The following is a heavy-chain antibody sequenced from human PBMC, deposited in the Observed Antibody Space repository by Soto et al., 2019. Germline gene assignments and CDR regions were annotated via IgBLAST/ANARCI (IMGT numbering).Heavy chain of an antibody. D-gene: IGHD3-3*01. CDR1: GYTFTSYA. V-gene: IGHV1-3*01. J-gene: IGHJ5*02. CDR2: INAGNGNT. Sequence: ASVKVSCKASGYTFTSYAMHWVRQAPGQRLEWMGWINAGNGNTKYSQKFQGRVTITRDTSASTAYMELSSLRSEDTAVYYCARARRFLEWSSWFDPWGQGTLVTISS. CDR3: ARARRFLEWSSWFDP.